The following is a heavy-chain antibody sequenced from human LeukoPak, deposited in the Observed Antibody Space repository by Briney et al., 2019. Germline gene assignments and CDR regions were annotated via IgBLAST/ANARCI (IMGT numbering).Heavy chain of an antibody. Sequence: SQTPSLTCTVSGGSISSGSYYWGWIRQPAGKGLEWVGRIYTSGSTNYNPSPKSRVTISVIMSKNQFSLELSSVTAGDTAVYYCARGYSGSYSFDYWGQGTLVTVSS. CDR3: ARGYSGSYSFDY. CDR1: GGSISSGSYY. CDR2: IYTSGST. D-gene: IGHD1-26*01. J-gene: IGHJ4*02. V-gene: IGHV4-61*02.